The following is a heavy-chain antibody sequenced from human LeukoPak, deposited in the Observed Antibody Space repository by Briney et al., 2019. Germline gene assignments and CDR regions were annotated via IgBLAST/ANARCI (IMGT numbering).Heavy chain of an antibody. V-gene: IGHV3-23*01. CDR3: AKNVEVPSWFDP. Sequence: PAGGSLRLSCVVSGFTFSSYAMSWVRQAPGKGLEWVSGISGSGGSTYYADSVKGRFTISRDNSKNTLYLQMNSLRAEDTAVYYCAKNVEVPSWFDPWGQGTLVTDSS. CDR1: GFTFSSYA. J-gene: IGHJ5*02. D-gene: IGHD1-7*01. CDR2: ISGSGGST.